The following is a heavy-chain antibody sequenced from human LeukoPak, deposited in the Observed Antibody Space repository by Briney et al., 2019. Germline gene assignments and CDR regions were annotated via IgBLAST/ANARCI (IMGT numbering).Heavy chain of an antibody. V-gene: IGHV3-30-3*01. Sequence: GGSLRLSCAASGFTFSSYAMHWVRQAPGKGLEWVAVISYDGSNKYYADSVKGRFTISRDNSKNTLYLQMNSLRAEDTAVYYCARDQEDSSGYYLFDYWGQRTLVTVSS. D-gene: IGHD3-22*01. J-gene: IGHJ4*02. CDR3: ARDQEDSSGYYLFDY. CDR2: ISYDGSNK. CDR1: GFTFSSYA.